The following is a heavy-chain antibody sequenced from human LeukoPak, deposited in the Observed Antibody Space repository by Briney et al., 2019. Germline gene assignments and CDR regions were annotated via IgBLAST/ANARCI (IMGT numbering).Heavy chain of an antibody. CDR1: GGSISSYY. V-gene: IGHV4-59*01. CDR3: AREWLQSPYFDY. CDR2: IYYSGST. J-gene: IGHJ4*02. Sequence: SETLSLTCTVSGGSISSYYWSWIRQPRGKGLEWIGYIYYSGSTNYNPSLKSRVTISVDTSKNQFSLKLSSVTAADTAVYYCAREWLQSPYFDYWGQGTLVTVSS. D-gene: IGHD5-12*01.